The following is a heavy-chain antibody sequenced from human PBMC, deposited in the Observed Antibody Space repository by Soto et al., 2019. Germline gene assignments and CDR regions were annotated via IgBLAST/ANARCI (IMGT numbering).Heavy chain of an antibody. CDR3: ARGFEQQLTHYYYGMDV. Sequence: QVQLVQSGSELKKPGASVKVSCKASVYTFTSYAMNWVRQAPGQGLEWMGWINTNTGNPTYAQGFTGRFVFSLDTSVSTAYLQICSLKAEDTAVYYCARGFEQQLTHYYYGMDVWGQGTTVTVSS. CDR1: VYTFTSYA. V-gene: IGHV7-4-1*01. J-gene: IGHJ6*02. D-gene: IGHD6-13*01. CDR2: INTNTGNP.